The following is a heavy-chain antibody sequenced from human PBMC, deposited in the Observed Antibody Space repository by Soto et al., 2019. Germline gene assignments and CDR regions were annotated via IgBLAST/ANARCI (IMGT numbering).Heavy chain of an antibody. CDR2: MNPNTGNS. CDR1: GYTFTSYD. D-gene: IGHD1-1*01. J-gene: IGHJ4*02. CDR3: ARRAQTNGWNGFGADKYYFDF. Sequence: ASVEVSCKXSGYTFTSYDIYWVRQATGQGLEWMGWMNPNTGNSAYAQKFQGRVTVTSDTSINTVHMELSSLRSEDTAVYYCARRAQTNGWNGFGADKYYFDFWGQGTLVTVSS. V-gene: IGHV1-8*01.